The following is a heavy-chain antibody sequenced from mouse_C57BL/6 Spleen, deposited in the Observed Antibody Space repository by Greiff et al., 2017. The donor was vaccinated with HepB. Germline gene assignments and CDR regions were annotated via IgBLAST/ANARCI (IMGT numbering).Heavy chain of an antibody. D-gene: IGHD2-4*01. V-gene: IGHV1-76*01. J-gene: IGHJ3*01. CDR2: IYPGSGNT. CDR1: GYTFTDYY. Sequence: LQESGAELVRPGASVKLSCKASGYTFTDYYINWVKQRPGQGLEWIARIYPGSGNTYYNEKFKGKATLTAEKSSSTAYMQLSSLTSEDSAVYFCARGYDYEAAWFAYWGQGTLVTVSA. CDR3: ARGYDYEAAWFAY.